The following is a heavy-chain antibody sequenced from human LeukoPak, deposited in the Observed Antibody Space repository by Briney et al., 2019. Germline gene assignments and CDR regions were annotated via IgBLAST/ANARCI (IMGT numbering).Heavy chain of an antibody. CDR1: GDSITSHSW. CDR2: ISLTGLT. J-gene: IGHJ4*02. CDR3: SRENGAFSPFGY. Sequence: PSGTLSPTCAVSGDSITSHSWWSWVRQPPGQGLEWIGEISLTGLTHYNPSLESRVTVSLDKSKNQLSLNLTSVTAADTAVYYCSRENGAFSPFGYWGQGTLVTVLS. D-gene: IGHD2-8*01. V-gene: IGHV4-4*02.